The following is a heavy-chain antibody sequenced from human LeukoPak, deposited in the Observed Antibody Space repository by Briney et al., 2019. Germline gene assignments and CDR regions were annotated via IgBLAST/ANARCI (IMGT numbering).Heavy chain of an antibody. CDR3: ARGPYYYDSSGYYKYYFDY. V-gene: IGHV1-18*04. CDR1: GYTFTGYY. J-gene: IGHJ4*02. Sequence: ASVKVSCKASGYTFTGYYMHWVRQAPGQGLEWMGWISAYNGNTNYAQKLQGRVTMTTDTSTSTAYMELRSLRSDDTAVYYCARGPYYYDSSGYYKYYFDYWGQGTLVTVSS. D-gene: IGHD3-22*01. CDR2: ISAYNGNT.